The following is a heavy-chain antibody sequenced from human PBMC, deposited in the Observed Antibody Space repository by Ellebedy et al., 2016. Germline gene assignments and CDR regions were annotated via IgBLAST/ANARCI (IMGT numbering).Heavy chain of an antibody. Sequence: GGSLRLXCAASGFTFSAYGMNWVRQAPGKGLEWVSMISNGGSIYHADSLKGRFTSSRDNARSSLYLQMNSLRAEDTAVYYCARDNGFCRGSSCYASFDIWGQGTMVTVSS. V-gene: IGHV3-69-1*01. CDR2: ISNGGSI. J-gene: IGHJ3*02. D-gene: IGHD2-2*01. CDR1: GFTFSAYG. CDR3: ARDNGFCRGSSCYASFDI.